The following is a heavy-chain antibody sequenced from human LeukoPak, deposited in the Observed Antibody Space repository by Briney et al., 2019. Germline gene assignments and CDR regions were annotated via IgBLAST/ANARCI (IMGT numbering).Heavy chain of an antibody. D-gene: IGHD3-10*01. V-gene: IGHV3-48*04. CDR2: ISSSSSTI. CDR3: ARVPYGSGSYSTLDY. Sequence: PGGSLRLSCAASGFTFSSYSMNWVRQAPGKGLEWVSYISSSSSTIYYADSVKGRFTISRDNAKNSLYLQMFSLTAEDTAVFYCARVPYGSGSYSTLDYWGQGTLVTVSS. CDR1: GFTFSSYS. J-gene: IGHJ4*02.